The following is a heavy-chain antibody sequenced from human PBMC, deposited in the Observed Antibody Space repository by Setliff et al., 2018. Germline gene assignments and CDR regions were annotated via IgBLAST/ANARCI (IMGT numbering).Heavy chain of an antibody. D-gene: IGHD5-12*01. CDR1: GGSISTYY. J-gene: IGHJ4*02. V-gene: IGHV4-59*01. CDR3: ARGGTFRYFDY. Sequence: SETLSLTCTVSGGSISTYYWSWIRQPPGKGLEWVGYVYYSGIANYSPSLKSRLTISVDTSKNQFSLKLRSVTAADTAVYYCARGGTFRYFDYWGQGTPVTVSS. CDR2: VYYSGIA.